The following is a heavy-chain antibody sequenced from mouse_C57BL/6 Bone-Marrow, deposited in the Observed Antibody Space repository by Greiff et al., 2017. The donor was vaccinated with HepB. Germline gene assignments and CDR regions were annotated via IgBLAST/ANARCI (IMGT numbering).Heavy chain of an antibody. CDR3: ARQKTMDY. CDR1: GFTFSSYG. V-gene: IGHV5-6*02. J-gene: IGHJ4*01. Sequence: DVKLVESGGDLVKPGGSLKLSCAASGFTFSSYGMSWVRQTPDKRLEWVATISSGGSYTYYPDSVKGRFTISRDNAKNTLYLQMSSLKSEDTAMYYCARQKTMDYWGQGTSVTVSS. CDR2: ISSGGSYT.